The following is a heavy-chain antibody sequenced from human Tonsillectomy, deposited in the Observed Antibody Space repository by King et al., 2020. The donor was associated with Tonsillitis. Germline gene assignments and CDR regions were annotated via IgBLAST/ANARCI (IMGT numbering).Heavy chain of an antibody. CDR1: GFSLSTSGVG. J-gene: IGHJ4*02. CDR3: ARLPLRYFDWSSPFDY. D-gene: IGHD3-9*01. Sequence: TLKESGPTLVKPTQTLTLTCTFSGFSLSTSGVGVGWIRQPPGKALEWLALIYWDDDKRYSPSLKSRLTITKATSKNQVVLTMANMDPVDTATYYCARLPLRYFDWSSPFDYWGQGTLVTVSS. CDR2: IYWDDDK. V-gene: IGHV2-5*02.